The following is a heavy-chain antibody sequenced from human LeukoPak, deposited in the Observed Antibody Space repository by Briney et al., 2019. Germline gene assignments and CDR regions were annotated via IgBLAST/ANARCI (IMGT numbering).Heavy chain of an antibody. Sequence: GGSLRLSCAASGFTFSSYSMNWVRQAPGKGLEWVSSISSSSCYIYYADSVKGRFTISRDNAKNSLYLQMNSLRAEDTAVYYCAREGLTYYDILTGGGYFDYWGQGTLVTVSS. V-gene: IGHV3-21*01. CDR2: ISSSSCYI. J-gene: IGHJ4*02. CDR1: GFTFSSYS. CDR3: AREGLTYYDILTGGGYFDY. D-gene: IGHD3-9*01.